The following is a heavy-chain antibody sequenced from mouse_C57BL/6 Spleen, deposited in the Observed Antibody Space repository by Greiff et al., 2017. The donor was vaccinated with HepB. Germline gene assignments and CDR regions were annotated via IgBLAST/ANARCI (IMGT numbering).Heavy chain of an antibody. J-gene: IGHJ2*01. D-gene: IGHD1-1*01. CDR2: INPYNGGT. CDR1: GYTFTDYY. CDR3: ARFVHVYYGFDY. V-gene: IGHV1-19*01. Sequence: VQLKESGPVLVKPGASVKMSCKASGYTFTDYYMNWVKQSHGKSLEWIGVINPYNGGTSYNQKFKGKATLTVDKSSSTAYMELNSLTSEDSAVYYCARFVHVYYGFDYWGQGTTLTVSS.